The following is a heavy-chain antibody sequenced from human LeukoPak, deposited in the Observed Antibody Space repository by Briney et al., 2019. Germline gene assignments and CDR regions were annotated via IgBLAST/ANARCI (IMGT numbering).Heavy chain of an antibody. CDR2: ISGSGGST. CDR3: ARDAYCGGDCYSGYI. D-gene: IGHD2-21*02. Sequence: GGSLRLSCAASGFTFSSYWMSWVRQAPGKGPEWVSAISGSGGSTYYADSVKGRFTISRDNSKNSLSLQMNSLRAEDTAVYYCARDAYCGGDCYSGYIWGQGTLVTVSS. V-gene: IGHV3-23*01. J-gene: IGHJ4*02. CDR1: GFTFSSYW.